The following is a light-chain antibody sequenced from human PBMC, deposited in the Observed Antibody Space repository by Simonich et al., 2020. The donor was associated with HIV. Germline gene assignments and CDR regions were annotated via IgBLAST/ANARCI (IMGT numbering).Light chain of an antibody. CDR3: QQSYSTPYT. CDR2: WAS. V-gene: IGKV4-1*01. Sequence: DIVMTQSPDSLAVSLGERATINCKSSQNVLSSSNTQNYLAWYQQKPVQPPTLLIYWASTRESVVPDRFSGSGSGTDFTLTISSLQAEDVAVYYCQQSYSTPYTFGQGSKLEIK. CDR1: QNVLSSSNTQNY. J-gene: IGKJ2*01.